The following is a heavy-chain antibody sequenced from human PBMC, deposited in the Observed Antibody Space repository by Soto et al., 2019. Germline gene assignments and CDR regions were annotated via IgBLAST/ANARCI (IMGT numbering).Heavy chain of an antibody. CDR3: ARDRAES. V-gene: IGHV3-33*01. Sequence: PGGSLRLSCVASGFTFKHYGMHWVRQAPGKGLEWVAVIWYDGSNKDYADSVKGRFTISRDNSKSTLYLQMDSLRAEDTAVYYCARDRAESWGQGTLVTAPQ. J-gene: IGHJ5*02. D-gene: IGHD3-10*01. CDR2: IWYDGSNK. CDR1: GFTFKHYG.